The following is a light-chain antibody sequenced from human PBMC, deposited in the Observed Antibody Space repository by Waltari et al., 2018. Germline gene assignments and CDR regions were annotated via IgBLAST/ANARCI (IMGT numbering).Light chain of an antibody. CDR2: AAS. Sequence: AIQLTQSPSSLSASVGHRVTITCRASQGISRALALDQQKPGKAPNLLIYAASTLEGGVPSRFSGSGSGTDFTLTISSLQPEDFATYYCQQFNSDLTFGGGTKVEIK. CDR1: QGISRA. V-gene: IGKV1-13*02. J-gene: IGKJ4*01. CDR3: QQFNSDLT.